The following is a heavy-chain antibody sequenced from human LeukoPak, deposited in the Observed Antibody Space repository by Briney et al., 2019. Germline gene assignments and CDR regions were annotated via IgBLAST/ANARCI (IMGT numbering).Heavy chain of an antibody. D-gene: IGHD3-3*01. CDR3: AKSLTRRPEDDFWSGLNYYYYMDV. J-gene: IGHJ6*03. CDR2: ISYDGSNK. V-gene: IGHV3-30*18. CDR1: GFTFNSYG. Sequence: GGSLRLSCAASGFTFNSYGMHWVRQAPGKGLEWVAVISYDGSNKYYADSVKGRFTISRDNSKNTLYLQMNSLRAEDTAVYYCAKSLTRRPEDDFWSGLNYYYYMDVWGKGTTVTVSS.